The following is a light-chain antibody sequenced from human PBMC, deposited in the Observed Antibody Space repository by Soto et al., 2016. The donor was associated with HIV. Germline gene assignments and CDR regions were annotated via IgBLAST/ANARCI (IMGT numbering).Light chain of an antibody. V-gene: IGLV3-21*03. Sequence: SYVLTQPPSVSVAPGKTATITCGGNNIGSKSVHWYQQKPGQAPVLVVYDDSDRPSGIPERFSGSSSANTATLTISGVEAGDEADYFCQVWDSNSDHHVFGSGPRSPS. CDR1: NIGSKS. CDR3: QVWDSNSDHHV. CDR2: DDS. J-gene: IGLJ1*01.